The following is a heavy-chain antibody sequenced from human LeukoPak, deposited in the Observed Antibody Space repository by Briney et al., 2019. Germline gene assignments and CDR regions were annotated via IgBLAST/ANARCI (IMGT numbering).Heavy chain of an antibody. Sequence: PSETLSLTCTVSGGSITTYYWSWIRQPPGKGLEWIGYIYHNEITNYNPSLKSRVTISVDTSKNQFSLKLSSVTAADTAVYYCASTDKGGTGTYWGQGTLVTVSS. CDR1: GGSITTYY. J-gene: IGHJ4*02. CDR3: ASTDKGGTGTY. V-gene: IGHV4-59*01. CDR2: IYHNEIT. D-gene: IGHD1-1*01.